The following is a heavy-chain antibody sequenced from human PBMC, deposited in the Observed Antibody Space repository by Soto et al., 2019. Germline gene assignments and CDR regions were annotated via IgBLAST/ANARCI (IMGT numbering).Heavy chain of an antibody. CDR3: AKTARITMIVVVIAAFDY. J-gene: IGHJ4*02. CDR1: GFTFSSYA. CDR2: ISGSGGST. V-gene: IGHV3-23*01. Sequence: GVSLRLSWLASGFTFSSYAMSWVRQAPGKGLEWVSAISGSGGSTYYADSVKGRFTISRDNSKNTLYLQMNSLRAEDTAVYYCAKTARITMIVVVIAAFDYWGKGTLVTVSS. D-gene: IGHD3-22*01.